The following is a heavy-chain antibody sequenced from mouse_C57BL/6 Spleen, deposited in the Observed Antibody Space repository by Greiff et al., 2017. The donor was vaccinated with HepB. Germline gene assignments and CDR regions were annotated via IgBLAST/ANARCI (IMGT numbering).Heavy chain of an antibody. J-gene: IGHJ3*01. CDR2: INPYNGGT. CDR3: ARGVHYDGYYVAY. CDR1: GYTFTDYY. D-gene: IGHD2-3*01. V-gene: IGHV1-19*01. Sequence: EVQLQQSGPVLVKPGASVKMSCKASGYTFTDYYMNWVKQSHGKSLEWIGVINPYNGGTSYNQKFKGKATLTVDKSSSTAYMELNSLTSEDSAVYYCARGVHYDGYYVAYWGQGTLVTVSA.